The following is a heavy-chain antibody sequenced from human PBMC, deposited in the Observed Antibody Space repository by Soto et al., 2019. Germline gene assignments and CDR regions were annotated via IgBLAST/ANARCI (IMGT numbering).Heavy chain of an antibody. CDR1: GFTFGDSY. J-gene: IGHJ5*02. D-gene: IGHD2-15*01. Sequence: GGSLRLFCGGSGFTFGDSYMSWIRQAPGKGLEWLSYISPGSRYPAYADSVKGRFTISRDNAKRSLYLQMMSLTAEDTAIYYCVRGGGGGLFDPWGQGTMVTVSS. CDR2: ISPGSRYP. V-gene: IGHV3-11*06. CDR3: VRGGGGGLFDP.